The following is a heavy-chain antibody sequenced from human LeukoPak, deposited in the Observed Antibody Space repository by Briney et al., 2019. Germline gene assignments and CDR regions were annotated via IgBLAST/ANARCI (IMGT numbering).Heavy chain of an antibody. CDR3: AKVTY. CDR1: GFTSCSYA. V-gene: IGHV3-23*01. CDR2: ISGSGGST. J-gene: IGHJ4*02. Sequence: GGSLRLSSAASGFTSCSYAMSSGRHAPGKGLEWVSAISGSGGSTYNADSVKGRFTISRDNSKNTLYLQMNSLRAEDTAVYYCAKVTYWGQGTLVTVSS.